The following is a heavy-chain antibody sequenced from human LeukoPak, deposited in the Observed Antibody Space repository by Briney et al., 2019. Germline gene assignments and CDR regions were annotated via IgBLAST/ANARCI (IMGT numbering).Heavy chain of an antibody. CDR2: ISHSGST. Sequence: PSETLSLTCAVYGGSFSGYYWSWIRQPPGKGLEWIGEISHSGSTNYNPSLKSRVTISVDTSKNQFSLKLSSVTAADTAVYYCARDHVLRYFDWLLRPGYFDYWGQGTLVTVSS. CDR3: ARDHVLRYFDWLLRPGYFDY. CDR1: GGSFSGYY. V-gene: IGHV4-34*01. J-gene: IGHJ4*02. D-gene: IGHD3-9*01.